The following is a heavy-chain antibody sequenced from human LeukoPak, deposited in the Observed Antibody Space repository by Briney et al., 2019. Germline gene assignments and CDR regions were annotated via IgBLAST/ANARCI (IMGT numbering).Heavy chain of an antibody. D-gene: IGHD2/OR15-2a*01. CDR3: ARTLEDFSDAFDI. J-gene: IGHJ3*02. Sequence: KISQTLSLTCAISGDSVSSNSAAWNWIRQSPSRGLEWLGRTFYRSKWYHNYVVSVKSRIIINPDTSKNQFSLQLNSVTPEDTAVYYCARTLEDFSDAFDIWGQGTMVTVSS. V-gene: IGHV6-1*01. CDR1: GDSVSSNSAA. CDR2: TFYRSKWYH.